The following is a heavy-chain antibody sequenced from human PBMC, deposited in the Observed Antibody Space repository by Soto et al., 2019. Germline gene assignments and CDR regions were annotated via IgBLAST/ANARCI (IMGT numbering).Heavy chain of an antibody. Sequence: QVRLVESGGGVVQPGKSPRVSCAGSGFTFTRFSIHWVRQAPGKGLEWVALVSYDGSSQYYADSVKGRFTISRDNSMNTVDLQMSSLRPEDTAVYYCARRDTRYYYYGLDVWGQGTTVTVSS. CDR3: ARRDTRYYYYGLDV. V-gene: IGHV3-30-3*01. J-gene: IGHJ6*02. CDR2: VSYDGSSQ. CDR1: GFTFTRFS.